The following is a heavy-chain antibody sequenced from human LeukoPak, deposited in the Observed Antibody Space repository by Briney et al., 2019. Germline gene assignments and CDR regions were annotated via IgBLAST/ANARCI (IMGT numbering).Heavy chain of an antibody. D-gene: IGHD6-19*01. CDR1: GGSISSSSYY. Sequence: SETLSLTCTVSGGSISSSSYYWGWIRQPPGKGLEWIGSIYYSGSTYYNPSLKSRVTISVDTSKNQFSLKLSSVTAADTAVYYCARHSLGSGWTPFDYWGQGTLVTVSS. J-gene: IGHJ4*02. CDR3: ARHSLGSGWTPFDY. V-gene: IGHV4-39*01. CDR2: IYYSGST.